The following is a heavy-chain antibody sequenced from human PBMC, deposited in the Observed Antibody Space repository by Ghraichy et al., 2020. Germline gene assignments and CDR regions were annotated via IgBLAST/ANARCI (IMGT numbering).Heavy chain of an antibody. CDR3: ANSRAVAGTGLGRAYYYYYMDV. V-gene: IGHV6-1*01. CDR2: TYYRSKWYN. D-gene: IGHD6-19*01. Sequence: SQTLSLTCAISGDSVSSNSAAWNWIRQSPSRGLEWLGRTYYRSKWYNDYAVSVKSRITINPDTSKNQFSLQLNSVTPEDTAVYYCANSRAVAGTGLGRAYYYYYMDVWGKGTTVTVSS. CDR1: GDSVSSNSAA. J-gene: IGHJ6*03.